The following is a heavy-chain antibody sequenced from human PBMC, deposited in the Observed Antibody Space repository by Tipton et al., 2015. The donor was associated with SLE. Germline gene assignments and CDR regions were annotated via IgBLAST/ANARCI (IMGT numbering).Heavy chain of an antibody. J-gene: IGHJ3*02. CDR2: IYYSGST. Sequence: TLSLTCTISGGSISSGGYYWSWIRQPPGKGLEWIGSIYYSGSTNYNPSLKSRVTISVDTSKNQFSLKLSSVTAADTAVYYCARGGRAPLRSSWSNAFDIWGQGTMVTVSS. D-gene: IGHD6-13*01. V-gene: IGHV4-39*07. CDR3: ARGGRAPLRSSWSNAFDI. CDR1: GGSISSGGYY.